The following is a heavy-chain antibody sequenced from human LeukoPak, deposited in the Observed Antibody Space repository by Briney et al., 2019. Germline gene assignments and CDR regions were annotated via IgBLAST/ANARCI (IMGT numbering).Heavy chain of an antibody. Sequence: TGGSLRLSCAASGFTFSSYSMNWVRQAPGKGLEWVSSISSRSSYIYYADSVKGRFTISRDNAKNSLYLQMNSLRAEDTAVYYCARDLSHSSGWYFDYWGQGTLVTVSS. CDR1: GFTFSSYS. J-gene: IGHJ4*02. CDR3: ARDLSHSSGWYFDY. CDR2: ISSRSSYI. D-gene: IGHD6-19*01. V-gene: IGHV3-21*01.